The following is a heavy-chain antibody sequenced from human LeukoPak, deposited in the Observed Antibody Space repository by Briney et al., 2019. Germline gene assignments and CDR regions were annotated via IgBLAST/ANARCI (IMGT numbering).Heavy chain of an antibody. CDR3: ARARITIFGVVKAPDY. Sequence: PSETLSLTCAVYGASFSGYYWSWIRQPPGKGLEWIGEINHSGSTNYNPSLKSRVTISVDTSKNQFSLKLSSVTAADTAVYYCARARITIFGVVKAPDYWGQGTLVTVSS. CDR1: GASFSGYY. D-gene: IGHD3-3*01. J-gene: IGHJ4*02. CDR2: INHSGST. V-gene: IGHV4-34*01.